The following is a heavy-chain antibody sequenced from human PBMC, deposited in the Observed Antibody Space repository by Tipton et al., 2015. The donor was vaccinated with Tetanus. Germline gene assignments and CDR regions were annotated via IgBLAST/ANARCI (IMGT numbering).Heavy chain of an antibody. Sequence: GSLRLSCAASGFNIRDFGMNWVRQAPGKGLEWVSYISYSSTSIYYADSVKGRFGVSRDNAKNSLYLQMNTLRNDDTAVYYCARRGEARANWFDSWGQGTLVTVSS. J-gene: IGHJ5*01. CDR3: ARRGEARANWFDS. CDR1: GFNIRDFG. V-gene: IGHV3-48*02. CDR2: ISYSSTSI.